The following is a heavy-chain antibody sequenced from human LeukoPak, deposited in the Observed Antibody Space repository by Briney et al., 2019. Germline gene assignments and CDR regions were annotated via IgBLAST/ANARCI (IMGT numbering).Heavy chain of an antibody. CDR1: GGSFSGYY. J-gene: IGHJ4*02. CDR3: ARLSVTDGFDY. V-gene: IGHV4-34*01. Sequence: SETLSLTCAVYGGSFSGYYWSWIRQPPGKGLEWIGEINHSGSTNYNPSLKSRVTISVGTSKNQFSLKLSSVTAADTAVYYCARLSVTDGFDYWGQGTLVTVSS. D-gene: IGHD4-17*01. CDR2: INHSGST.